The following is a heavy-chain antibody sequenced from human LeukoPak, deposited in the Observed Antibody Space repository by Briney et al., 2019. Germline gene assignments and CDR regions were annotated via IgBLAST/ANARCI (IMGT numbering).Heavy chain of an antibody. V-gene: IGHV7-4-1*02. CDR3: AREFHYHRSGYAFDS. CDR1: GYTFTTYA. D-gene: IGHD3-22*01. J-gene: IGHJ4*02. CDR2: INTNTGNP. Sequence: ASVKVSCKASGYTFTTYAMNWVRQAPGQGLEWMGWINTNTGNPTYAQGFTGRFVISLDTSVSTAYLQISSLKAEDTAVYYCAREFHYHRSGYAFDSWGQGALVTVSS.